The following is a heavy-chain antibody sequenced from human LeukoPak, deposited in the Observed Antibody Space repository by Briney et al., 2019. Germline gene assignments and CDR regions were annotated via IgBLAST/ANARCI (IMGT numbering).Heavy chain of an antibody. CDR2: ISAYNGNT. V-gene: IGHV1-18*01. D-gene: IGHD4-17*01. CDR3: ARGIGSTAVTTLEYYFDY. CDR1: DYTFTSYG. Sequence: ASVKVSCKASDYTFTSYGISWVRQAPGQGLEWMGWISAYNGNTNYAQKFQGRVTMTRNTSISTAYMELSSLRSEDTAVYYCARGIGSTAVTTLEYYFDYWGQGTLVTVSS. J-gene: IGHJ4*02.